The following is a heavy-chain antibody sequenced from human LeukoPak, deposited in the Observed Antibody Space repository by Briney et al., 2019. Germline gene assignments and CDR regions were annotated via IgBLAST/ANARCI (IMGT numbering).Heavy chain of an antibody. V-gene: IGHV4-30-2*01. CDR1: GGSFSGYY. J-gene: IGHJ6*02. CDR3: ARSYGMDV. CDR2: IYHSGST. Sequence: SETLSLTCAVYGGSFSGYYWSWIRQPPGKGLEWIGYIYHSGSTYYNPSLKSRVTISVDRSKNQFSLKLSSVTAADTAVYYCARSYGMDVWGQGTTVTVSS.